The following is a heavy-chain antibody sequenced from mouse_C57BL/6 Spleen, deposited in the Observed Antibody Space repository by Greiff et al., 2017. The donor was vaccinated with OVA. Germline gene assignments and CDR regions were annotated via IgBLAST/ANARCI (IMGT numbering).Heavy chain of an antibody. CDR2: IYPGSGST. V-gene: IGHV1-55*01. CDR3: ARKGDYDGTWCAY. J-gene: IGHJ3*01. Sequence: QVQLQQPGAELVKPGASVKMSCKASGYTFTSYWITWVKQRPGQGLEWIGDIYPGSGSTNYNEKFKSKATLTVDTSASTAYMQLSSLTSEDSAVYYCARKGDYDGTWCAYWGQGTLVTVSA. CDR1: GYTFTSYW. D-gene: IGHD2-4*01.